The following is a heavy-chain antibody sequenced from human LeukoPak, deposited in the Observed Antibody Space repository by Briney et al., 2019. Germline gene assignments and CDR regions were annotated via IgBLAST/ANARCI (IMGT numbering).Heavy chain of an antibody. D-gene: IGHD2-21*01. CDR1: VDSVSTNTVA. Sequence: SQTLSLTSAISVDSVSTNTVAWNWIRQSPSRGLEWLGRTYYKSKWYNNYAISVKSRITISPDTSKNQFSLQLNSVTPEDTAVYYCARGDIPLDYWGQGTLVTVSS. CDR3: ARGDIPLDY. J-gene: IGHJ4*02. CDR2: TYYKSKWYN. V-gene: IGHV6-1*01.